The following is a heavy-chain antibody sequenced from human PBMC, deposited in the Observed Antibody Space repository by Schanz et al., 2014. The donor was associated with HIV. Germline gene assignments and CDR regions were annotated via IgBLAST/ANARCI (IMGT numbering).Heavy chain of an antibody. V-gene: IGHV1-69*01. CDR3: AKSPIFGDVIFYGMDV. CDR2: MIPSFRLR. D-gene: IGHD3-3*02. Sequence: QVQLVQSGAEVKKPGASVRVSCKASGYNFGNLDINWVRQAPGQGLEWMGGMIPSFRLRTYAQKFQGRVTIAADESASTAYMELNSLRSDDTAVYYCAKSPIFGDVIFYGMDVWGQGTTVTVSS. J-gene: IGHJ6*02. CDR1: GYNFGNLD.